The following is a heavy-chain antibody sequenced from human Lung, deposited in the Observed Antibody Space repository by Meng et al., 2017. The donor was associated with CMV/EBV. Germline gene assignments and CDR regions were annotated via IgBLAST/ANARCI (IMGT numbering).Heavy chain of an antibody. CDR3: TRALDYYDSRAFYYYYGMDV. D-gene: IGHD3-22*01. CDR2: IRGKAYGGTT. V-gene: IGHV3-49*04. CDR1: GFTFGDYA. Sequence: GGSLRLXCTASGFTFGDYAMSWVRQAPGKGLEWVGFIRGKAYGGTTEYAASVKGRFTISRDDSKSIAYLQMNSLKTEDTAVYYCTRALDYYDSRAFYYYYGMDVWXPGTXVTVSS. J-gene: IGHJ6*02.